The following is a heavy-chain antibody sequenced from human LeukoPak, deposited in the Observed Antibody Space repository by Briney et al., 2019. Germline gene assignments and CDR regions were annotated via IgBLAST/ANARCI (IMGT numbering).Heavy chain of an antibody. Sequence: GGSLRLSCAASGFTFSNAWMSWVRQAPGKGLEWVGRIKSKTDGGTTDYAAPVKGRFTISRDDSKNTLYLQMNSLKTEDTAVYYCTTDPGRIQLWGYFDYWGQGTLVTVSS. CDR2: IKSKTDGGTT. J-gene: IGHJ4*02. D-gene: IGHD5-18*01. CDR1: GFTFSNAW. V-gene: IGHV3-15*01. CDR3: TTDPGRIQLWGYFDY.